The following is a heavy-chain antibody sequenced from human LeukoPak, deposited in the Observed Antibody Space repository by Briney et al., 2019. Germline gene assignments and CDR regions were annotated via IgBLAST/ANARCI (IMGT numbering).Heavy chain of an antibody. V-gene: IGHV4-59*01. CDR3: ARDTRSYDTSGYYYFDY. J-gene: IGHJ4*02. CDR1: GASTTSYY. CDR2: IYSDGTT. D-gene: IGHD3-22*01. Sequence: SETLSLTCSVSGASTTSYYWNWIRQAPGKGLEWIGYIYSDGTTSYSPSLRSRVTISVDTSRNQFSLKLSSVTAADAAVYYCARDTRSYDTSGYYYFDYWGQGALVTVSS.